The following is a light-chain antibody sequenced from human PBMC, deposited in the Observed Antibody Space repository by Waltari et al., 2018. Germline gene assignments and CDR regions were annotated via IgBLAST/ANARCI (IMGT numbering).Light chain of an antibody. CDR3: CSYTTTDTYV. CDR2: DVS. Sequence: SALPQPASVSGSPGQSIPIYCTGTSSDVGRYDYASWYQQHPGTAPKLIIYDVSKRPSGVSNRFSGSTSGYTASLTISGLQSEDEADYYCCSYTTTDTYVFGSGTKVTVL. V-gene: IGLV2-14*03. J-gene: IGLJ1*01. CDR1: SSDVGRYDY.